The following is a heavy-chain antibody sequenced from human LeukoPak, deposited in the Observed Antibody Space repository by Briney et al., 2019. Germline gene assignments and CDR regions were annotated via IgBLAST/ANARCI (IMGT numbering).Heavy chain of an antibody. V-gene: IGHV3-30*02. D-gene: IGHD6-6*01. Sequence: GGSLRLSCAASGFTFSSYGMHWVRQAPGKGLEWVAFIRYDGSNKYYADSVKGRFTISRDNSKNTLYLQMNSLRAEDTAVYYCARGDTGSSWPIYYYYYMDVWGKGTTVTVSS. CDR1: GFTFSSYG. CDR2: IRYDGSNK. J-gene: IGHJ6*03. CDR3: ARGDTGSSWPIYYYYYMDV.